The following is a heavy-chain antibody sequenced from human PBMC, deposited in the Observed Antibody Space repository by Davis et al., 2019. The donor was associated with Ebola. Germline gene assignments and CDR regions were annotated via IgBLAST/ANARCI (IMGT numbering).Heavy chain of an antibody. Sequence: ASVKVSCKASGYTFTSYGITWVRQAPGQGLEWMGWISAYNGNTNYAQKLQGRVTMTTDTSTSTAYMELRSLRSDDTAVYYCARFERVDYDILTGYYYYYYGMDVWGKGTTVTVSS. CDR3: ARFERVDYDILTGYYYYYYGMDV. CDR1: GYTFTSYG. J-gene: IGHJ6*04. V-gene: IGHV1-18*04. CDR2: ISAYNGNT. D-gene: IGHD3-9*01.